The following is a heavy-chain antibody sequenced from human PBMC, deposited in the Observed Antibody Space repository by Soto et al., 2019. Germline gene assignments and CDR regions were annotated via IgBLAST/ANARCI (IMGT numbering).Heavy chain of an antibody. D-gene: IGHD2-2*01. CDR3: ARDTGSTSWLKGGWLDP. CDR1: GGTFSSYT. Sequence: SVKVSCRASGGTFSSYTISWVRQAPGQGLEWMGRIIPILGIANYAQKFQGRITITADKSTSTAYMELSSLRSEDTAVYYCARDTGSTSWLKGGWLDPWGQGTLVTVSS. J-gene: IGHJ5*02. CDR2: IIPILGIA. V-gene: IGHV1-69*04.